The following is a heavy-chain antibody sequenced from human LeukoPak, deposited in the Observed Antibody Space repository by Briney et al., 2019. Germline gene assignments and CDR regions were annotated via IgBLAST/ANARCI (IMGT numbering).Heavy chain of an antibody. CDR1: GYSFISYW. CDR3: AIGGDSATSCYRCFNF. Sequence: RGESLKISCKGSGYSFISYWIGWVRQMPGKGLEWMGIIYPGDSDTIYSPSFQGQVTISADKSISTSYLQWSSLKASDTAMYYCAIGGDSATSCYRCFNFWGQGTLVTVSS. D-gene: IGHD2-2*01. V-gene: IGHV5-51*01. CDR2: IYPGDSDT. J-gene: IGHJ4*02.